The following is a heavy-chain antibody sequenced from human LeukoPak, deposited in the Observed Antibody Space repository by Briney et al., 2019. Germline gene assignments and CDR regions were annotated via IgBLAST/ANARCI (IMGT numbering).Heavy chain of an antibody. V-gene: IGHV1-2*06. D-gene: IGHD3-22*01. CDR1: GYTFTGYY. CDR3: ARVLVVHYYDSRHAFDI. J-gene: IGHJ3*02. CDR2: INPNSGGT. Sequence: ASVKVSCKASGYTFTGYYMQWVRQAPGQGLEWMGRINPNSGGTNYAQKFQGRVTMTRDTSISTAYMELSRLRSDDTAVYYCARVLVVHYYDSRHAFDIWGQRTMVTVSS.